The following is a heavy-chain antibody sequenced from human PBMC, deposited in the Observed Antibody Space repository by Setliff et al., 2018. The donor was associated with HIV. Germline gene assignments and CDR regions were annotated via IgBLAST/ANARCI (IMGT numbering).Heavy chain of an antibody. CDR2: INPSGGST. Sequence: ASVKVSCKASGYTFTSYYMHWVRQAPGQGLEWMGIINPSGGSTSYAQKFRGRGTMTRDTSTSTVYMELSSLRSEDTAVYFCARGPHCSSTSCFGGFDYWGQGTLVTVSS. V-gene: IGHV1-46*01. CDR3: ARGPHCSSTSCFGGFDY. CDR1: GYTFTSYY. D-gene: IGHD2-2*01. J-gene: IGHJ4*02.